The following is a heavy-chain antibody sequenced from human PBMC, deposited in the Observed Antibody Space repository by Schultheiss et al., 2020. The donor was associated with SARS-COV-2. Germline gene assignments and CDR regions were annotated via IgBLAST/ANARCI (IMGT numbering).Heavy chain of an antibody. CDR2: IDWDDDK. CDR1: GFSLSTSGVG. D-gene: IGHD4-17*01. J-gene: IGHJ4*02. Sequence: SGPTLVKPTQTLTLTCTFSGFSLSTSGVGAGWIRQPPGKALEWLALIDWDDDKRYSPSLKSRLSITKDTPKNQVVLTMTNMDPVDTATYYCAHLPPFRVTSWTDYWGQGTLVTVSS. CDR3: AHLPPFRVTSWTDY. V-gene: IGHV2-5*02.